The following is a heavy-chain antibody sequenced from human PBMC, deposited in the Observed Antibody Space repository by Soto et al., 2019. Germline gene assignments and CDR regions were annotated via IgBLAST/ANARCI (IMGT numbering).Heavy chain of an antibody. CDR3: ARHVGGYYYYMDV. CDR1: GESISRSCSY. CDR2: IYYSGNT. Sequence: SETLSLTWTVSGESISRSCSYWSWFRQSPGKGLEWIGSIYYSGNTYYNPSLKSRVTISVDTSKSQFSLRLSSVTAADTAIYYCARHVGGYYYYMDVWGKGTTVTVSS. J-gene: IGHJ6*03. D-gene: IGHD2-15*01. V-gene: IGHV4-39*01.